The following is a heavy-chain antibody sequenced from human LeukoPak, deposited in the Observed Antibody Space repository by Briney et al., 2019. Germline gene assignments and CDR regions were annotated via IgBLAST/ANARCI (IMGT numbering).Heavy chain of an antibody. V-gene: IGHV3-23*01. CDR1: GFTFSSYV. CDR2: IGGSGVST. D-gene: IGHD6-19*01. J-gene: IGHJ5*02. CDR3: AKGASSGWLLYWFDP. Sequence: GGSLRLSCAASGFTFSSYVMTWVRQAPGRGLEWVSGIGGSGVSTYYADSVKGRFTISRDNSKNTLYIQINSLRAENTAIYNCAKGASSGWLLYWFDPWGQGTLVTVSS.